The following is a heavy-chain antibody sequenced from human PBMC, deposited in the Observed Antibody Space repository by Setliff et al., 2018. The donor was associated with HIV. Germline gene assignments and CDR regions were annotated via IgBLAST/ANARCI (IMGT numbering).Heavy chain of an antibody. CDR1: GFTFTNAW. CDR3: TTLRGYGSGTYSH. V-gene: IGHV3-15*01. J-gene: IGHJ4*02. D-gene: IGHD3-10*01. CDR2: IKTKAGGGTK. Sequence: GGSLRLSCAASGFTFTNAWMNWVRRAPGKGLEWVGRIKTKAGGGTKDFAGNVKGRFTISRDDSKTTQYMQVNSLKIADTAVYYCTTLRGYGSGTYSHWGQGTLVTVSS.